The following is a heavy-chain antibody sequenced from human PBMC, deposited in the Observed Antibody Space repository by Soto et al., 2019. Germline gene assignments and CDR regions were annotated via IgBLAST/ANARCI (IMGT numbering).Heavy chain of an antibody. CDR1: GFTFSSYA. D-gene: IGHD2-2*01. CDR3: AMGGVTYCSSTSRYEGNNWFDP. J-gene: IGHJ5*02. V-gene: IGHV3-23*01. Sequence: EVQLLESGGGLVQPGGSLRLSCAASGFTFSSYAMSWVRQAPGKGLEWVSAISGSGGSTYYADSVKGRFTISRDNSKNTLYLQMNSLRAEDTAVYYCAMGGVTYCSSTSRYEGNNWFDPWGQGTLVTVSS. CDR2: ISGSGGST.